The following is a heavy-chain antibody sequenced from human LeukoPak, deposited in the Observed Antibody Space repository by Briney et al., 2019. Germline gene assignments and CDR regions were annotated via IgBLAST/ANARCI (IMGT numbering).Heavy chain of an antibody. J-gene: IGHJ4*02. CDR3: AEDVSYASGAYQGYFDY. D-gene: IGHD3-10*01. CDR2: ISASGGIT. CDR1: GFTFSNYA. V-gene: IGHV3-23*01. Sequence: GGSLRLSCAVSGFTFSNYAMSWVRQAPGKGLKWVSGISASGGITSYVDSVKGRFTISRDNSKNTLDLQMNSLRVEDTAVYYCAEDVSYASGAYQGYFDYWGQGTLVTVSS.